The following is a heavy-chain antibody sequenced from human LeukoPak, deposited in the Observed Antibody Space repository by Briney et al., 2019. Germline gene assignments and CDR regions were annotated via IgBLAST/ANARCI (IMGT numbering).Heavy chain of an antibody. CDR1: GGSISSSSYY. J-gene: IGHJ4*02. CDR2: IYYSGST. D-gene: IGHD5-18*01. CDR3: ARHLSGTAMAHYFDF. V-gene: IGHV4-39*01. Sequence: SETLSLTCTVSGGSISSSSYYWGWIRQPPGKGLEWIGSIYYSGSTYYNPSLKSRVTISVDTFKNQFSLKLYSVTASDAAIYYCARHLSGTAMAHYFDFWGQGTLVTVSS.